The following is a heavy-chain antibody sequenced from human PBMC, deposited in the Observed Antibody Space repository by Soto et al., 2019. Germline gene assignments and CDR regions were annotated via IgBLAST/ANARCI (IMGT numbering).Heavy chain of an antibody. CDR1: GFTFSYYG. J-gene: IGHJ6*02. D-gene: IGHD6-13*01. CDR3: AKETSGYSSSWSYYYGMDV. CDR2: ISYDGSNK. Sequence: QVPLVESGGGVVQPGRSLRLSCAASGFTFSYYGMHWVRQAPGKGLEWVAVISYDGSNKYYADSVKGRFTISRDNSKNTLYLQMSSLRAEDTAVYYCAKETSGYSSSWSYYYGMDVWGQGTTVTVSS. V-gene: IGHV3-30*18.